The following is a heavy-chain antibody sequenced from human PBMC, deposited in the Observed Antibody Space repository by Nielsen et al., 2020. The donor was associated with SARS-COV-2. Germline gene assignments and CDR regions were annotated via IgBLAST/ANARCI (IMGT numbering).Heavy chain of an antibody. J-gene: IGHJ6*02. Sequence: GESLKISCAASGFTFSTYAMSWVRQTPGKGLEWVSAISGSGGNTYYADSAKGRFTISRDNPKNTLSLEMNSLRADDTAVYYCARVAAAAGTFYYYAIDVWGQGTTVTVSS. D-gene: IGHD6-13*01. CDR3: ARVAAAAGTFYYYAIDV. CDR2: ISGSGGNT. CDR1: GFTFSTYA. V-gene: IGHV3-23*01.